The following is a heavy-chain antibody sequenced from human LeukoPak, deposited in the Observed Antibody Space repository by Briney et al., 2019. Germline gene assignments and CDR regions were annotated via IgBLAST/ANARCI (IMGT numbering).Heavy chain of an antibody. CDR3: ARDQGDHSGWYRGWFDP. CDR2: IYYSGST. J-gene: IGHJ5*02. V-gene: IGHV4-59*01. CDR1: GGSISSYY. D-gene: IGHD6-19*01. Sequence: PSETLSLTCTVSGGSISSYYWSWIRQPPGKGLEWIGYIYYSGSTNYNPSLKSRVTISVDTSKNQFSLKLSSVTAADTAVYYCARDQGDHSGWYRGWFDPWGQGTLVTVSS.